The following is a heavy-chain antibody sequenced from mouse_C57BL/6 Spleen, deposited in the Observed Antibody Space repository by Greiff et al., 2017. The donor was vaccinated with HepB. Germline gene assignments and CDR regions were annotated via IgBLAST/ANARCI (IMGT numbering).Heavy chain of an antibody. J-gene: IGHJ2*01. CDR1: GYTFTSYW. CDR2: INPSSGYT. V-gene: IGHV1-7*01. CDR3: LSGYYGDY. D-gene: IGHD2-3*01. Sequence: QVQLQQSGAELAKPGASVKLSCKTSGYTFTSYWMHWIKQRPGQGLEWIGYINPSSGYTKYNQKFKDKATLTADKSSSTAYMQLSSLTYEDSAVYYCLSGYYGDYWGQGTTLTVSS.